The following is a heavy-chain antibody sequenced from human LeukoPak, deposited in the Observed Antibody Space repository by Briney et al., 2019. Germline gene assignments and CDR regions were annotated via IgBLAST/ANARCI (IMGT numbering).Heavy chain of an antibody. CDR1: GGSISSGDYY. V-gene: IGHV4-30-4*01. D-gene: IGHD3-22*01. CDR3: XXXXYYYDSSGYFFGY. J-gene: IGHJ4*02. Sequence: SETLSLTCTVSGGSISSGDYYWSWIRQPPGKGLEWIGYIYYSGSTYYNPSLKSRVTISVDTSKNQFSLKLSSVTAAATAVYXXXXXXYYYDSSGYFFGYWGQGTLVTVSS. CDR2: IYYSGST.